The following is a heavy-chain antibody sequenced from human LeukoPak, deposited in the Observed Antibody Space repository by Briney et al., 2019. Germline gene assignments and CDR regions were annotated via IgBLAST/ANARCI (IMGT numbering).Heavy chain of an antibody. CDR2: MNPNSGNT. CDR1: GYTFTSYD. CDR3: ARLFNYYGSGSSDDY. V-gene: IGHV1-8*01. Sequence: ASVKVSCKASGYTFTSYDISWVRQATGQGLEWMGWMNPNSGNTGYAQKFQGRATLTRNTSISTAYMELSSLRSEDTAVYYCARLFNYYGSGSSDDYWGQGTLVTVSS. J-gene: IGHJ4*02. D-gene: IGHD3-10*01.